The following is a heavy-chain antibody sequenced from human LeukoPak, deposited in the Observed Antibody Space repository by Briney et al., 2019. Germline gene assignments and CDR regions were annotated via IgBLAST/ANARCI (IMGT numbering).Heavy chain of an antibody. CDR2: IYYSGST. CDR3: AKAEYSSSSGLGY. CDR1: GGSISSYY. Sequence: PSETLSLTCTVSGGSISSYYWSWIRQPPGKGLEWIGYIYYSGSTNYNPSLKSRVTISVDTSKNQFSLKLSSVTAADTAVYYCAKAEYSSSSGLGYWGQGTLVTVSS. D-gene: IGHD6-6*01. J-gene: IGHJ4*02. V-gene: IGHV4-59*01.